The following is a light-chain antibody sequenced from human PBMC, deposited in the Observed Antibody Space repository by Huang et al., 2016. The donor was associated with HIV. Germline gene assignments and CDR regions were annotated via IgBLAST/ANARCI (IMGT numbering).Light chain of an antibody. J-gene: IGKJ1*01. Sequence: IVMTQSPDSLAVSLGETATINCKSSPSLLFRSNNKNYLAWYQQKPGQPPTLLMSWASTRGSGVPSRFSGGGSGTDFTLTISSLQAEDVAVYFCQQYFDVPWTFGRGTKVEIK. V-gene: IGKV4-1*01. CDR2: WAS. CDR1: PSLLFRSNNKNY. CDR3: QQYFDVPWT.